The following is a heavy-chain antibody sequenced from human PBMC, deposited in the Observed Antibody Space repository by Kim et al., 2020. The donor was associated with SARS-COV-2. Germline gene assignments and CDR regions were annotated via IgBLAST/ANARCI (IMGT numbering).Heavy chain of an antibody. V-gene: IGHV3-23*01. CDR1: GFTFSNYD. Sequence: GGSLRLSCAASGFTFSNYDMNWVRQAPGKGLEWVSVISGVGDRTYCTDSVKGRFTISRDNSKNTLYLQMNSLRAEDTAVYYCTRRWGYSFANWGQGTLVTVSS. J-gene: IGHJ4*02. D-gene: IGHD1-26*01. CDR3: TRRWGYSFAN. CDR2: ISGVGDRT.